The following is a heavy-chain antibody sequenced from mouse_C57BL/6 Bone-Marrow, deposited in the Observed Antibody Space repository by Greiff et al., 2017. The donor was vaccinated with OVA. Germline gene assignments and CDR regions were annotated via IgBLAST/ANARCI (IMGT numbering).Heavy chain of an antibody. V-gene: IGHV5-12*01. CDR3: ARQGVTTGDLDY. D-gene: IGHD2-2*01. CDR2: ISNGGGST. CDR1: GFTFSDYY. Sequence: EVKLVESGGGLVQPGGSLKLSCAASGFTFSDYYMYWVRQTPEKRLEWVAYISNGGGSTYYPDTVKGRFTFSRDNAKNTLYLQMSRLKSEDTAMYYCARQGVTTGDLDYWGQGTTLTVSS. J-gene: IGHJ2*01.